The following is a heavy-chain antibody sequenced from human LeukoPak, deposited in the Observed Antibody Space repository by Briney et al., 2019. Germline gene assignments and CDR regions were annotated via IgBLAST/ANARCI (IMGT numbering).Heavy chain of an antibody. J-gene: IGHJ2*01. CDR1: GGSISIYY. Sequence: PSETLSLTCTVPGGSISIYYWSWIRQPAGKGLEWIGRIYTSGSTNYNPSLKSRVTMSVDTSKNQFSLKLSSVTAADTAVYYCARSRVGYCTGGVCPWYFDLWGRGTLVTVSS. V-gene: IGHV4-4*07. CDR2: IYTSGST. D-gene: IGHD2-8*02. CDR3: ARSRVGYCTGGVCPWYFDL.